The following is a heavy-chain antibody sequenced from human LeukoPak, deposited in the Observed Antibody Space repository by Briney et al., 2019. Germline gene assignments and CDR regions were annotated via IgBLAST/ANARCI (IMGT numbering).Heavy chain of an antibody. J-gene: IGHJ4*02. CDR2: INPNSCGT. CDR1: GYTFTGYY. D-gene: IGHD3-3*01. Sequence: ASVKVSCKASGYTFTGYYLHWVRQAPGQGPEGMGRINPNSCGTDYAQKFQGRVTMTRDTSINTAYMELSRLRSDDTAVYYCARETKLEWLLIFDYWGQGTLVTVSS. CDR3: ARETKLEWLLIFDY. V-gene: IGHV1-2*06.